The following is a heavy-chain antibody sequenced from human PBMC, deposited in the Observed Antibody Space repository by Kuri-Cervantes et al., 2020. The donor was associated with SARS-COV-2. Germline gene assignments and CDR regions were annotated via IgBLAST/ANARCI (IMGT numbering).Heavy chain of an antibody. V-gene: IGHV3-23*01. CDR3: AKGFMEIPPTRYYDP. D-gene: IGHD3-10*01. J-gene: IGHJ5*02. CDR2: ISYHGHDT. Sequence: GGSLRLSCAASGFTFSNYAMSWVRRAPGKGLEWVSFISYHGHDTYYADSVKGRFTISRDSSKDTLYLQMNSLRAEDTAIYYCAKGFMEIPPTRYYDPWGQGTLVTVSS. CDR1: GFTFSNYA.